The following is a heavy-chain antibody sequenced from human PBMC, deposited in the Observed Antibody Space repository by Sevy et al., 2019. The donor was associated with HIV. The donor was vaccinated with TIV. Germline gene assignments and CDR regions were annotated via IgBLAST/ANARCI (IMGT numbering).Heavy chain of an antibody. D-gene: IGHD2-21*02. Sequence: GGSLRLSCAASGFTFSSYGMHWVRQAPGKGLEWVAVISYDGSNKYYADSVKGRFTISRDNSKNTLYLQMNSLRAEDTAVYYCGRQESAYCGGDCGGYWGQGTLVSVSS. CDR3: GRQESAYCGGDCGGY. CDR2: ISYDGSNK. CDR1: GFTFSSYG. J-gene: IGHJ4*02. V-gene: IGHV3-30*03.